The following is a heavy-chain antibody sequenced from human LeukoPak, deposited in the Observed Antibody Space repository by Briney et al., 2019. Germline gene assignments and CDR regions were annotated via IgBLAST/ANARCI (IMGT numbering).Heavy chain of an antibody. CDR2: ISGSGGST. D-gene: IGHD3-16*01. CDR1: GFTFSSYA. V-gene: IGHV3-23*01. J-gene: IGHJ4*02. CDR3: AKMGGRYPENSFDH. Sequence: GGSLRLSCAASGFTFSSYAMSWVRQAPGKGLEWVSAISGSGGSTYYADSVKGRFTISRDNSKNTLYLQMNSLRPEDTAVYYCAKMGGRYPENSFDHWGQGTLVTVSS.